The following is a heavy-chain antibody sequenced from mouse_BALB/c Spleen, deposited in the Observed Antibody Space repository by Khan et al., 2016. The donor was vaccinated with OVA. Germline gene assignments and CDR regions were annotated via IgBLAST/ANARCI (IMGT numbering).Heavy chain of an antibody. CDR2: IDPFSGGX. CDR3: TRHGYVAWFTY. J-gene: IGHJ3*01. V-gene: IGHV1S135*01. Sequence: VQLKQSGPELMQPGASVKISCKASGYSFTTYYIHWMTQSHGKSLEWIGYIDPFSGGXTYNQKFKGKATLTVDKSSSTAYIHLSNLTSEDSAVDYCTRHGYVAWFTYWGQRTLVTVSA. CDR1: GYSFTTYY. D-gene: IGHD2-2*01.